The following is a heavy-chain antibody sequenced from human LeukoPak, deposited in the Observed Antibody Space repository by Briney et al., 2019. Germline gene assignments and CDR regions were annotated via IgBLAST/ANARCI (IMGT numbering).Heavy chain of an antibody. V-gene: IGHV1-69*06. D-gene: IGHD6-13*01. CDR2: IIPIFGTT. Sequence: VASVKVSCKASGGTFSSYAISWVRQAPGQGLEWMGGIIPIFGTTNYAQKFQDRVTITADKSTSTAYMELSSLRSEDTAVYYCARVVGLTGYSSSWYSGYCYYMDVWGKGTTVTVSS. CDR3: ARVVGLTGYSSSWYSGYCYYMDV. J-gene: IGHJ6*03. CDR1: GGTFSSYA.